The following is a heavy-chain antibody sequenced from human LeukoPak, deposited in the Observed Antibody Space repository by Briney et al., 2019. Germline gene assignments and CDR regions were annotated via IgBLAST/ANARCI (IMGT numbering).Heavy chain of an antibody. CDR2: IWYDGSNK. J-gene: IGHJ4*02. D-gene: IGHD2-2*02. V-gene: IGHV3-33*01. Sequence: GGSLRLSCAASGFTFSSYGMHWVRQAPGKGLEWVAVIWYDGSNKYYADSVKGRFTISRDNSKNTLYLQMNSLRAEDTAVYYCARDRYCSSTSCYNLDYWGQETLVTVSS. CDR1: GFTFSSYG. CDR3: ARDRYCSSTSCYNLDY.